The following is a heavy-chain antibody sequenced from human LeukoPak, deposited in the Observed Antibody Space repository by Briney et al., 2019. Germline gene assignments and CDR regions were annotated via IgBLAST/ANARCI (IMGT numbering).Heavy chain of an antibody. CDR3: ARDSCTNGVCYDYFDY. J-gene: IGHJ4*02. CDR2: ISWDGGST. CDR1: GFTFDDYV. Sequence: PGGSLRLSCAASGFTFDDYVMHWVRQAPGKGLEWVSLISWDGGSTYYADSVKGRFTISRDNSKNSLYLQMSSLRAEVTALYYCARDSCTNGVCYDYFDYWGQGTLVTVSS. D-gene: IGHD2-8*01. V-gene: IGHV3-43D*03.